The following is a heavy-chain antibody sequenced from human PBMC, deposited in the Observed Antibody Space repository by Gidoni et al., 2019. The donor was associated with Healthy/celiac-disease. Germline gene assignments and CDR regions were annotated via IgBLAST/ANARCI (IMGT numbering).Heavy chain of an antibody. CDR1: GGSISSYY. J-gene: IGHJ2*01. CDR3: ARVVVNYGEPWYFDL. D-gene: IGHD4-17*01. V-gene: IGHV4-4*07. Sequence: QVQLQESGPVLVTPSEPLSLTCTVSGGSISSYYWSWIRQPAGKGLEWIGRIYTSGSTNYNPSLKSRVTMSVDTSKNQFSLKLSSVTAADTAVYYCARVVVNYGEPWYFDLWGRGTLVTVSS. CDR2: IYTSGST.